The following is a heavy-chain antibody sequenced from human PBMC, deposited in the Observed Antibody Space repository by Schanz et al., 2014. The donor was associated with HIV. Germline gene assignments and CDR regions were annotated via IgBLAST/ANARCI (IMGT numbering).Heavy chain of an antibody. Sequence: QVQLVQSGAEVKMPGSSVKVSCKASGGTFSNYAMTWVRQAPGQGPEWMGGILRFSGTPSYAQKFQDRVTITADESTSTAYMELSSLRSDDTAVYYCARGALYYYDSTGYYHLDYWGQGTLVTVSS. CDR3: ARGALYYYDSTGYYHLDY. J-gene: IGHJ4*02. CDR2: ILRFSGTP. D-gene: IGHD3-22*01. CDR1: GGTFSNYA. V-gene: IGHV1-69*01.